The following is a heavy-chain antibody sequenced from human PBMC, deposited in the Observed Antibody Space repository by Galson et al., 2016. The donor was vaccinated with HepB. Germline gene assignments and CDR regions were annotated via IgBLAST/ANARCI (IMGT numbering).Heavy chain of an antibody. D-gene: IGHD3-22*01. CDR3: AKGGHSGPYDVGYYDF. J-gene: IGHJ4*02. V-gene: IGHV3-9*01. CDR1: GFTFDDYA. Sequence: SLRLSCAASGFTFDDYAMHWVRQAPGKGLEWVSGISWNSGSIGYADSVKGRFTISRDNAKNSLYLKMNSLRAEDTALYYCAKGGHSGPYDVGYYDFWGQGTLVTVSS. CDR2: ISWNSGSI.